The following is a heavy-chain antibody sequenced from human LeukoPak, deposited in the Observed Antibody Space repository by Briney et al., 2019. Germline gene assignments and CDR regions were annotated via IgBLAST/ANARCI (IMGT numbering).Heavy chain of an antibody. CDR2: INPNSGGT. CDR1: GYTFTGYY. Sequence: GASVKVSCKASGYTFTGYYMHWVRQAPGQGLEWMGWINPNSGGTNYAQKFQGRVTMTRDTSISTAYMELSRLRSDDTAVYYCARASRITMVRGVMRYFDYWGQGTLVTVSS. CDR3: ARASRITMVRGVMRYFDY. V-gene: IGHV1-2*02. D-gene: IGHD3-10*01. J-gene: IGHJ4*02.